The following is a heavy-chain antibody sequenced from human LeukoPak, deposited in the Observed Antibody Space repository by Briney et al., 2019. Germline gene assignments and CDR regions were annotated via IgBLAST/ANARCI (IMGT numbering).Heavy chain of an antibody. CDR2: IYYSGST. J-gene: IGHJ4*02. Sequence: PSETLSLTCTVSGGSISSHYWSWIRQPPGKGLEWIGYIYYSGSTNYNPSLKSRVTISVDTSKNQFSLKLSSVTAADTAVYYCARGTGTAALFDYWGQGTLATVSS. V-gene: IGHV4-59*11. CDR3: ARGTGTAALFDY. D-gene: IGHD1-1*01. CDR1: GGSISSHY.